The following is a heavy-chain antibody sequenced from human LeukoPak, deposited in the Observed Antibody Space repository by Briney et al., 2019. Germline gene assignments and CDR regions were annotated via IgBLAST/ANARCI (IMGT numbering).Heavy chain of an antibody. CDR2: ITASGGST. V-gene: IGHV3-23*01. J-gene: IGHJ6*02. CDR3: AKHEGGSMNV. Sequence: PGGSLRLSCAASGLTFSTYAMSWVRQAPGKGLEWVSAITASGGSTYYADSVKGRFTISRDNSKNTLNLQMNSLRAEDTAVYYCAKHEGGSMNVWGQGTMVTVSS. CDR1: GLTFSTYA. D-gene: IGHD3-16*01.